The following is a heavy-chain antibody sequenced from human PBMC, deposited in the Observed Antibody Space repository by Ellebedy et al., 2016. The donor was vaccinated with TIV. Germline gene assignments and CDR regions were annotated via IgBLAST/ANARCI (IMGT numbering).Heavy chain of an antibody. CDR1: GFTFSSYG. Sequence: GGSLRLXXAASGFTFSSYGMHWVRRAPGKGLEWVAVIWYDGSNKYYADSVKGRFTISRDNSKNTLYLQMNSLRAEDTAVYYCARHYGDYGKDHWGQGTLVTVSS. CDR2: IWYDGSNK. V-gene: IGHV3-33*01. J-gene: IGHJ4*02. D-gene: IGHD4-17*01. CDR3: ARHYGDYGKDH.